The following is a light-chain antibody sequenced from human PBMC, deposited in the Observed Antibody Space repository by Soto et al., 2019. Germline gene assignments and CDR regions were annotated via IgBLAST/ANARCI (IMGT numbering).Light chain of an antibody. Sequence: DIQMTQSPSSLSVSVGDRVTITCRASQGISNYLAWLQQKPGKVPELLIYAASTLQSGVPSRFSGSGSGKNFTLTISSLQPEDVATYYCQKYNSAPLTFGQGTKLEIK. V-gene: IGKV1-27*01. CDR2: AAS. CDR1: QGISNY. CDR3: QKYNSAPLT. J-gene: IGKJ2*01.